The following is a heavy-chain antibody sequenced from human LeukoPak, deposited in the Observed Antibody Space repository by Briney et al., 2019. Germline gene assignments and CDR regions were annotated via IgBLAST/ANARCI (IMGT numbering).Heavy chain of an antibody. J-gene: IGHJ6*03. CDR1: GFTFSSYA. D-gene: IGHD3-3*01. V-gene: IGHV3-21*04. CDR3: ARARVDDFSSPVLWGNGATPYYYMDV. CDR2: ISSSSSYI. Sequence: GGSLRLSCAASGFTFSSYAMSWVRQAPGKGLEWVSSISSSSSYIYYADSVKGRFTISRDNAKNSLYLQMNSLRAEDTAVYYCARARVDDFSSPVLWGNGATPYYYMDVWGKGTTVTVSS.